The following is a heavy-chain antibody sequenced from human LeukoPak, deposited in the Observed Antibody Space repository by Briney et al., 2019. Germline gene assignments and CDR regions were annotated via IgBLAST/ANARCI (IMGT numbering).Heavy chain of an antibody. CDR3: ARVGDHYHWYLDV. CDR2: LYSGGST. V-gene: IGHV3-53*01. J-gene: IGHJ2*01. CDR1: GFSVSTNY. D-gene: IGHD3-10*01. Sequence: GGSLRLSCEGSGFSVSTNYMNWVRQAPGKGLEWVSILYSGGSTYYADSVKGRFTVSRDSSKNTLYLHMNSLRAADTAVYYCARVGDHYHWYLDVWGRGTLVTASS.